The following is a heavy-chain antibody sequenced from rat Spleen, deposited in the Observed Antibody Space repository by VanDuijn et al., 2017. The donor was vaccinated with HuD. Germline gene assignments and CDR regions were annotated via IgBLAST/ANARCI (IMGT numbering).Heavy chain of an antibody. J-gene: IGHJ2*01. CDR3: AREGATVDY. D-gene: IGHD1-8*01. V-gene: IGHV3-1*01. Sequence: EVQLQESGPGLVKPSQSLSLTCSVTGNSIANGYRWNWNRRFPGNKMEWMGYINYSGSTTYNQSIKSRISITRDSSKNQFFLQLNSVTSEDTATYYCAREGATVDYWGQGVVVTVSS. CDR2: INYSGST. CDR1: GNSIANGY.